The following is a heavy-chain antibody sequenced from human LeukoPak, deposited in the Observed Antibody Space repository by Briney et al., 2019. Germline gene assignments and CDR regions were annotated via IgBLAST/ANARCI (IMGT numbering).Heavy chain of an antibody. CDR3: VSFYETY. V-gene: IGHV3-74*01. CDR1: GSYW. Sequence: QPGGSLRLSCAASGSYWMHWVRQAPGKGLVWVSLINSDGSWTSYADSVKGRFTISKDNAKNTVYLQMNNLRAEDTAVYYCVSFYETYWGRGTLVTVSS. CDR2: INSDGSWT. D-gene: IGHD2/OR15-2a*01. J-gene: IGHJ4*02.